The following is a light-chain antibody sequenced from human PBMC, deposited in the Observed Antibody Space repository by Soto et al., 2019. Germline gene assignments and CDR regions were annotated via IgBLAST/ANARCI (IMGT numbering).Light chain of an antibody. J-gene: IGKJ4*01. CDR2: DTS. Sequence: EIVFTQSPPTLSLSPGEKATLSCRASQDVGKYLAWYQQNPGQAPRLLIYDTSNRASGIPARFSGSGSGTDFTLTISSLEPEDFAVYYCQQRSNWPPLTFGGGTKVDI. V-gene: IGKV3-11*01. CDR1: QDVGKY. CDR3: QQRSNWPPLT.